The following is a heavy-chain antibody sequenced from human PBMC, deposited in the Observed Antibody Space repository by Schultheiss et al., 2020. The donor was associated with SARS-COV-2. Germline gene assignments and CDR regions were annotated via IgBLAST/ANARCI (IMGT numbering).Heavy chain of an antibody. D-gene: IGHD2-2*02. CDR3: ARGLGIVVVPAAIQYYFDY. CDR2: IYYSGST. CDR1: GGSISSYY. Sequence: SETLSLTCTVSGGSISSYYWSWIRQPPGKGLEWIGYIYYSGSTNYNPSLKSRVTISVDTSKNQFSLKLSSVTAADTAVYYCARGLGIVVVPAAIQYYFDYWGQGTLVTVSS. V-gene: IGHV4-59*01. J-gene: IGHJ4*02.